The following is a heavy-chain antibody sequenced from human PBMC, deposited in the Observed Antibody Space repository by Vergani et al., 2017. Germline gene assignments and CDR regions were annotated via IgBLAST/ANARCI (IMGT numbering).Heavy chain of an antibody. CDR1: GFTFGDYA. J-gene: IGHJ6*03. CDR2: IRSKAYGGTT. Sequence: EVQLVESGGGLVQPGRSLRLSCTASGFTFGDYAMSWFRQAPGKGLEWVGFIRSKAYGGTTEYAASVKGRFTISRDDSKSIAYLQMNSLKTEDTAVYYFTTRGDILTGYSPYYYYYYMDVWGKGTTVTVSS. CDR3: TTRGDILTGYSPYYYYYYMDV. V-gene: IGHV3-49*03. D-gene: IGHD3-9*01.